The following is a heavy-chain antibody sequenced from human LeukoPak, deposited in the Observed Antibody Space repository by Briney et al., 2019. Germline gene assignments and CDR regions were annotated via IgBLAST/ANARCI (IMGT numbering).Heavy chain of an antibody. CDR3: ARHYYGSGSIG. D-gene: IGHD3-10*01. V-gene: IGHV4-38-2*02. CDR2: IYHSGST. J-gene: IGHJ4*02. CDR1: GYSISSGYY. Sequence: SETLSLTCTVSGYSISSGYYWGWIRQSPGKGLEWIGSIYHSGSTYYNPSLKSRVTISVDMSKNQFSLKLSSVTAADTAVYYCARHYYGSGSIGWGQGTLVTVSS.